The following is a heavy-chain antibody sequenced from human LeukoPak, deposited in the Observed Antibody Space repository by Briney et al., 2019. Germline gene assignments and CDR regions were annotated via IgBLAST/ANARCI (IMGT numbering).Heavy chain of an antibody. Sequence: PSETLSLTCTVSGGSISSYYWSWIRQPPGKGLEWIGYIYYSGSTNYNPSLKSRVTISVDTSKNQFSLKLSSVTAADTAVYCCARIAVAGTRGFDDWGQGTLVTVSS. D-gene: IGHD6-19*01. CDR2: IYYSGST. CDR1: GGSISSYY. CDR3: ARIAVAGTRGFDD. V-gene: IGHV4-59*01. J-gene: IGHJ4*02.